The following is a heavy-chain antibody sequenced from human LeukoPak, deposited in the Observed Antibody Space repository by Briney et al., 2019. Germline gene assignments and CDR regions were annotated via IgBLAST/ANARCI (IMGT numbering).Heavy chain of an antibody. CDR1: GFNFDEYA. CDR3: ARYGSGSKYRDPFDS. V-gene: IGHV3-48*01. CDR2: IYRDSSVI. Sequence: PGGSLRLSCVASGFNFDEYAMNWVRQAPGKGLEWISCIYRDSSVIHYADSVRGRFTVSRDNGKNSVYLQMNSLRADDTAVYFCARYGSGSKYRDPFDSWGQETLVTVSS. J-gene: IGHJ4*02. D-gene: IGHD3-10*01.